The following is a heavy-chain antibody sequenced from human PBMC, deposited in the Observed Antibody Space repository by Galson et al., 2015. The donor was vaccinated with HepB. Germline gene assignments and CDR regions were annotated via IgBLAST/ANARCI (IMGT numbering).Heavy chain of an antibody. CDR2: INTNPGNP. V-gene: IGHV7-4-1*02. CDR1: GYTFIHYG. J-gene: IGHJ3*02. D-gene: IGHD3-16*01. CDR3: AKELRIDAFDI. Sequence: SVKVSCKASGYTFIHYGINWLRQAPVQGLEWMGWINTNPGNPNYPQGLTGRFVFSLDTSVSTAYLQINSLKAEDTAIYYCAKELRIDAFDIWGRGTMVTVSS.